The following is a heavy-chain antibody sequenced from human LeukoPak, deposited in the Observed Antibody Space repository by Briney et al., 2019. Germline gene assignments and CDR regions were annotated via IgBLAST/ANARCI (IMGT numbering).Heavy chain of an antibody. CDR1: GFTFSSYA. D-gene: IGHD3-22*01. Sequence: SGGSLRLSCAASGFTFSSYAMSWVRQAPGKGLEWVANIKQDGSEKYYVDSVKGRFTISRDNAKNSLYLQMNSLRAEDTAVYYCAREGGYYYDSSGSFDYWGQGTLVTVSS. V-gene: IGHV3-7*03. CDR2: IKQDGSEK. CDR3: AREGGYYYDSSGSFDY. J-gene: IGHJ4*02.